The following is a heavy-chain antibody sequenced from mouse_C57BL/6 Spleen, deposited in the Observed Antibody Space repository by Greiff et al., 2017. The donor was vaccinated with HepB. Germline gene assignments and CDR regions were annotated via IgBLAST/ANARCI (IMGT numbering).Heavy chain of an antibody. CDR1: GYTFTSYW. V-gene: IGHV1-52*01. D-gene: IGHD1-1*01. J-gene: IGHJ1*03. CDR2: IDPSDSET. Sequence: VQLQQSGAELVRPGSSVKLSCKASGYTFTSYWMHWVKQRPIQGLEWIGNIDPSDSETHYNQKFKDKATLTVDKSSSTAYMQLSSLTSEDSAVYYCARDYYGSSFGYWYFDVWGTGTTVTVSS. CDR3: ARDYYGSSFGYWYFDV.